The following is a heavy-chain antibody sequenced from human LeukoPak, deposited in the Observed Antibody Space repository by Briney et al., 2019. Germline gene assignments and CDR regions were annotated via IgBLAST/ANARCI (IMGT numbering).Heavy chain of an antibody. CDR2: FFYSGNT. CDR3: ARRSSSSWYFDY. CDR1: GGSISRYY. D-gene: IGHD6-13*01. V-gene: IGHV4-59*08. Sequence: KTSETLSLTCTVSGGSISRYYWNWIRQPPGKRLELIGYFFYSGNTNYNPSLKSRVTISGDTSKNQFSLKLSSVTAADTAVYYCARRSSSSWYFDYWGQGTLVTVSS. J-gene: IGHJ4*02.